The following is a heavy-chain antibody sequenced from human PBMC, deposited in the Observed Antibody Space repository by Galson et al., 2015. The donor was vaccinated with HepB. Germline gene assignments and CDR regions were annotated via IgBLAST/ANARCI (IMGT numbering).Heavy chain of an antibody. J-gene: IGHJ4*02. CDR3: ARQDYYASGSPVDY. V-gene: IGHV5-10-1*01. CDR2: FDPSDSYA. D-gene: IGHD3-10*01. CDR1: GYRFTSYW. Sequence: QSGAEVTKPGESLRISCKGSGYRFTSYWITWVRQRPGKGLEWMGRFDPSDSYANYNPSFRGHVTISADKSISTAYLQWNSLKASDTAMYYCARQDYYASGSPVDYWGQGTLVTVSS.